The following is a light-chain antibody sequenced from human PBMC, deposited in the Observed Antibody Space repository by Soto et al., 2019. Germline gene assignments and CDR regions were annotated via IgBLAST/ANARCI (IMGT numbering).Light chain of an antibody. CDR3: SAWDDSLNGLYV. Sequence: QAVVTQPPSVSGAPGQRVTISCTGSSSNIGRSSVNWYQHLPGTAPKLLIYSNDRRPSGVPERFSGSKSGTSASLAISGLQSEDEADYYCSAWDDSLNGLYVFGTGTKLTVL. CDR1: SSNIGRSS. J-gene: IGLJ1*01. V-gene: IGLV1-44*01. CDR2: SND.